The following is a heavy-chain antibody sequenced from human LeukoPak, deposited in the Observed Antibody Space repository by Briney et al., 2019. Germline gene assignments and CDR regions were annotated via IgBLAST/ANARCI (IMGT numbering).Heavy chain of an antibody. CDR3: ARGRPHGNDY. Sequence: GGSLRLSCAVSGFTFRTYWMHWVCQVPGEGLVWVSRINEDGSITNYADFVKGRFSISRDNAKNTLYLQMNSLRVEDTAVYYCARGRPHGNDYWGQGTLVTVSS. D-gene: IGHD4-23*01. CDR2: INEDGSIT. J-gene: IGHJ4*02. V-gene: IGHV3-74*01. CDR1: GFTFRTYW.